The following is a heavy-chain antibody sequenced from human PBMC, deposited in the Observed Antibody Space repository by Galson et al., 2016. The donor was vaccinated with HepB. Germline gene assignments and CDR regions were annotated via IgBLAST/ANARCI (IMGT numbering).Heavy chain of an antibody. Sequence: SLRLSCAASGFTFSSYGIHWVRQAAGRGLEWVAGIWYDGSNKYHADSVKGRFTISRDNSKNTLYLQMNSLRAEDTAVYYCARDQVYSGSGSHYTNWFDPWGQGTLVTVSS. CDR2: IWYDGSNK. D-gene: IGHD3-10*01. J-gene: IGHJ5*02. CDR3: ARDQVYSGSGSHYTNWFDP. CDR1: GFTFSSYG. V-gene: IGHV3-33*01.